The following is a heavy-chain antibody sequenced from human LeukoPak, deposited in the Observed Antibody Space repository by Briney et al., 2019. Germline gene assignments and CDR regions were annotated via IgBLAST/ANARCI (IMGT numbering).Heavy chain of an antibody. Sequence: QPGGSLRLSCEASGFNFSDFWMTWVRQIPGKGLQWVANIKEDGGEEYHVDSVKGRFAISRDNAKNSLYLQMNSLRAEDTAVYYCARVGYSGYDSFDYWGQGTLVTVSS. V-gene: IGHV3-7*01. J-gene: IGHJ4*02. D-gene: IGHD5-12*01. CDR2: IKEDGGEE. CDR1: GFNFSDFW. CDR3: ARVGYSGYDSFDY.